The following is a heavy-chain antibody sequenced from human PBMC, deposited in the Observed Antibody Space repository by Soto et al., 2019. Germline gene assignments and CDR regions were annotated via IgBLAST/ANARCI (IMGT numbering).Heavy chain of an antibody. D-gene: IGHD3-10*01. V-gene: IGHV1-8*01. CDR1: GYTFTSYN. CDR2: MNPNSGNT. Sequence: QVQLVQSGAEVKKPGASVKVSCKASGYTFTSYNINWVRLATGQGLEWMGWMNPNSGNTGYAQKFQGRVTMTRNTSISTAYMELSSLRSEDTAVYYCARRPGPLLLWFGEGDNWFDPWGQGTLVTVSS. CDR3: ARRPGPLLLWFGEGDNWFDP. J-gene: IGHJ5*02.